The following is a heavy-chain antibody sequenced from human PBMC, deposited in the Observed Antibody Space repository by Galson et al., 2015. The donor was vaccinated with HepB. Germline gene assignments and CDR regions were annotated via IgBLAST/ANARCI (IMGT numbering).Heavy chain of an antibody. D-gene: IGHD2-2*01. Sequence: PALVKPTQTLTLTCTFSGFSLSTSGMRVSWVRQPPGKALEWLARIDWDDDKFYSTSLKTRLTISKDTSKNQVVLTMTNMDPVDTATYYCARNHYCSSTSCYDGDFDYWGQGTLVTVSS. J-gene: IGHJ4*02. CDR2: IDWDDDK. CDR3: ARNHYCSSTSCYDGDFDY. CDR1: GFSLSTSGMR. V-gene: IGHV2-70*04.